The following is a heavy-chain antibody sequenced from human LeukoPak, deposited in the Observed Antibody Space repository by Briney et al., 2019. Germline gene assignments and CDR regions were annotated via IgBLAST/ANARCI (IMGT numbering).Heavy chain of an antibody. CDR2: INPSGGST. Sequence: GASVKVSCKASGYTFTSYDINWVRQASGQGLEWMGIINPSGGSTSYAQKFQGRVTMTRDTSTSTVYMELSSLRSEDTAVYYCARIAGGYYDSSGHRSDAFDIWGQGTMVTVSS. CDR3: ARIAGGYYDSSGHRSDAFDI. D-gene: IGHD3-22*01. V-gene: IGHV1-46*01. J-gene: IGHJ3*02. CDR1: GYTFTSYD.